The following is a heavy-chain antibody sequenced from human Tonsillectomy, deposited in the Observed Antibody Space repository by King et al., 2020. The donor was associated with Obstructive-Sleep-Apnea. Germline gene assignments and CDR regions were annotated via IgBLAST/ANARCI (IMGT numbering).Heavy chain of an antibody. V-gene: IGHV3-33*01. CDR1: GFTFSNYG. Sequence: VQLVESGGGVVQPGRSLRLSCAAAGFTFSNYGMHWVRQAPGKGLEWVAVIWYDGSNEYYADSVKGRFTNSRDNSKNTLYLQMNSLRAEDTAVYYCARGSGSRFYYGMDVWGQGTTVTVSS. D-gene: IGHD3-10*01. CDR2: IWYDGSNE. CDR3: ARGSGSRFYYGMDV. J-gene: IGHJ6*02.